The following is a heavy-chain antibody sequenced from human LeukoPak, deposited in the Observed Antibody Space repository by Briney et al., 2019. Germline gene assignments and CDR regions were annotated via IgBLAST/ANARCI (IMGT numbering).Heavy chain of an antibody. D-gene: IGHD2-8*01. CDR2: VIPIFGTA. Sequence: ASVKVSCKASGGTFSSYAISWVRQAPGQGLEWMGGVIPIFGTANYAQKFQGRVTITTDESTSTAYMELSSLRSEDTAVYYCAGGYCTNGVCHLYFDYWGQGTLVTVSS. CDR3: AGGYCTNGVCHLYFDY. J-gene: IGHJ4*02. V-gene: IGHV1-69*05. CDR1: GGTFSSYA.